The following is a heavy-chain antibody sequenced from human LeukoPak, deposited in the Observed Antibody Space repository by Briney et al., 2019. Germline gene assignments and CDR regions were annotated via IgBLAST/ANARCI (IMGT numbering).Heavy chain of an antibody. CDR3: ARSKDYDLWSGYRNWFDP. Sequence: GASVKVSCKASGGTFSSYAISWVRQAPGQGLEWMGGIIPIFGTANYAQKFQGRVTITADESTSTAYMELSSLRSEDTAVYYCARSKDYDLWSGYRNWFDPWGQGTLVTVSS. J-gene: IGHJ5*02. D-gene: IGHD3-3*01. V-gene: IGHV1-69*13. CDR1: GGTFSSYA. CDR2: IIPIFGTA.